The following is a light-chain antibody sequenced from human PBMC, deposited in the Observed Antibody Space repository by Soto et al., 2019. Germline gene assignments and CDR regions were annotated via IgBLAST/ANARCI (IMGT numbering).Light chain of an antibody. Sequence: QSALTQPRSVSGSPGQSVTISCTGTSSDVGGYNYVSWYQQHPGKAPKLMIYDVSKRPSGVPDRFSGSKSGNTASLTISGLQAEDEADYYCCSYAGSDTLVVFGGGTQLT. V-gene: IGLV2-11*01. CDR3: CSYAGSDTLVV. CDR2: DVS. J-gene: IGLJ2*01. CDR1: SSDVGGYNY.